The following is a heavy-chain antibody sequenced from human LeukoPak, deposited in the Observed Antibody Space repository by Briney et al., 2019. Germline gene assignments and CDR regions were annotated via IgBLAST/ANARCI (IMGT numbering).Heavy chain of an antibody. J-gene: IGHJ6*02. Sequence: GGSLRLSCAASGFTFSSYAMSWVRQAPGKGLEWVSSISSSSSYIYYADSVKGRFTISRDNAKNSLYLQMNSLRAEDTAVYYCARVEAAAGLSGAYYYGMDVWGQGTTVTVSS. D-gene: IGHD6-13*01. V-gene: IGHV3-21*01. CDR3: ARVEAAAGLSGAYYYGMDV. CDR2: ISSSSSYI. CDR1: GFTFSSYA.